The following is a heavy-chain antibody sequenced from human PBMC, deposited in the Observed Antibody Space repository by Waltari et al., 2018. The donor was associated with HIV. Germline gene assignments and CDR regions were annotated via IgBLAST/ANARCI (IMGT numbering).Heavy chain of an antibody. D-gene: IGHD3-10*01. J-gene: IGHJ4*02. V-gene: IGHV5-51*01. CDR1: GYIFTNYW. Sequence: EVQLVQSGAEVKKPGESLKISCEASGYIFTNYWIGWVRQIPGKGLEWMGIIYPGDSDVRYSLSFQGQVTISADKSISTVYLQWSTLKTSDTAVYYGARQFGDSWGQGTLVTVSS. CDR2: IYPGDSDV. CDR3: ARQFGDS.